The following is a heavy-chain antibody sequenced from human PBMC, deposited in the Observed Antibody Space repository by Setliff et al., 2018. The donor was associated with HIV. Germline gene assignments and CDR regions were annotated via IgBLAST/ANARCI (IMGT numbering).Heavy chain of an antibody. Sequence: ETLRLSCAASGFIFSRYAMSWVRQAPGKGLEWVSVITGSDGRTYYADSLKGRFTISRDNSKNTLYLQMNSLRAEDTAVYYCAKSGRAQWLVPYHFDYWGQGTLVTVSS. CDR3: AKSGRAQWLVPYHFDY. CDR1: GFIFSRYA. J-gene: IGHJ4*02. D-gene: IGHD6-19*01. CDR2: ITGSDGRT. V-gene: IGHV3-23*01.